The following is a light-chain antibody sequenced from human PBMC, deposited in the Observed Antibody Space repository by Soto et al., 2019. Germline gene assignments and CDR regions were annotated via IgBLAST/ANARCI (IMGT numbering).Light chain of an antibody. J-gene: IGKJ1*01. Sequence: DIQMTQSPSTLSXSVXDKVTITCRASQTISSWLAWYQQKPGKAPKLLIYKASTLKSGVPSRFSGSGSGTEFTLTISSLQPDDFATYYCQHYNSYSEAFGQGTKVDI. CDR1: QTISSW. V-gene: IGKV1-5*03. CDR2: KAS. CDR3: QHYNSYSEA.